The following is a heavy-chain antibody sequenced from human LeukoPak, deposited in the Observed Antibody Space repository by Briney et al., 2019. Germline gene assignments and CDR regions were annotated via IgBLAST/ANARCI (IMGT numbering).Heavy chain of an antibody. D-gene: IGHD1-1*01. CDR2: INPNSGGT. CDR1: GYTFTGYY. Sequence: GTSVKVSCKASGYTFTGYYMHWVRQAPGQGLEWMGWINPNSGGTNYAQKFQGRVTMTRDTSISTAYMELSRLRSDDTAVYYCARVGSGHWNARGGYYYYMDVWGKGTTVTVSS. V-gene: IGHV1-2*02. J-gene: IGHJ6*03. CDR3: ARVGSGHWNARGGYYYYMDV.